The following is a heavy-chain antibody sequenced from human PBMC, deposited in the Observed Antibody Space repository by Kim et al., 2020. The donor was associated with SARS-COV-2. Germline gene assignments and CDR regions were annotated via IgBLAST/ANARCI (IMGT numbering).Heavy chain of an antibody. CDR3: AKGGGVVGAIWDYFDY. CDR1: GFTFDDYA. CDR2: ISWNSGSI. D-gene: IGHD2-15*01. Sequence: GGSLRLSCAASGFTFDDYAMHWVRQAPGKGLEWVSGISWNSGSIGYADSVKGRFTISRDNAKNSLYLQMNSLRAEDTALYYCAKGGGVVGAIWDYFDYWGQGTLVTVSS. J-gene: IGHJ4*02. V-gene: IGHV3-9*01.